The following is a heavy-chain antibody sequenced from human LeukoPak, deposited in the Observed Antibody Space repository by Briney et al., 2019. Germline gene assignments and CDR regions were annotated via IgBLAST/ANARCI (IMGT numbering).Heavy chain of an antibody. V-gene: IGHV1-18*04. CDR3: ARDSPYYYDSSGYYYFDY. D-gene: IGHD3-22*01. J-gene: IGHJ4*02. CDR1: GYTFTGYY. CDR2: ISAYNGNT. Sequence: ASVKVSCKASGYTFTGYYMHWVRQAPGQGLEWMGWISAYNGNTNYAQKLQGRVTMTTDTSTSTAYMELRSLRSDDTAVYYCARDSPYYYDSSGYYYFDYWGQGTLVTVSS.